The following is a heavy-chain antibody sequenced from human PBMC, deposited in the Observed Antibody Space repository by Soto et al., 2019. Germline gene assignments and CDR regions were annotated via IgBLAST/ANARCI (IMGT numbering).Heavy chain of an antibody. CDR3: TRGMITETTLDY. D-gene: IGHD4-4*01. V-gene: IGHV4-30-2*01. J-gene: IGHJ4*02. CDR1: GGSISSGGYS. CDR2: IYHSGST. Sequence: QLQLQESGSGLVKPSQTLSLTCAVSGGSISSGGYSWSWIRQPPGKGLEWIGYIYHSGSTYYNPSLKSRVTITVDWSMNQCTQKLGSVPVADTALFFGTRGMITETTLDYWGQGTLFTGSS.